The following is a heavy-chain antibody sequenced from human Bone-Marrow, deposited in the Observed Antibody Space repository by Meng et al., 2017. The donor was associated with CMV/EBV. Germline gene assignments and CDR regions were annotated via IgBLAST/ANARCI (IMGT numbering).Heavy chain of an antibody. V-gene: IGHV4-39*07. Sequence: SETLSLTCTVSGGSISSSRYYWGWIRQPPGKGLEWIGSIYYSGTTYYNPSLKSRVTSRVTISLDTSNNQFSLRLTSVTAADTAVYYCARVIVLIPAAIPSDNWFDPWVQGTLVTVSS. CDR1: GGSISSSRYY. CDR3: ARVIVLIPAAIPSDNWFDP. J-gene: IGHJ5*02. CDR2: IYYSGTT. D-gene: IGHD2-2*01.